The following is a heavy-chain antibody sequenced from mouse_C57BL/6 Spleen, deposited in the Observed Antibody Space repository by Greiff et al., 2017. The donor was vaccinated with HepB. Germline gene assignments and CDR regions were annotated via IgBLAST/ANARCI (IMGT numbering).Heavy chain of an antibody. Sequence: EVKVVGSGAELVRPGASVKLSCTASGFNIKDDYMHWVKQRPEQGLEWIGWIDPENGDTEYASKFQGKATITADTSSNTAYLQLSSLTSEDTAVYYCTTGSNTFWFAYWGQGTLVTVSA. CDR2: IDPENGDT. D-gene: IGHD2-5*01. CDR3: TTGSNTFWFAY. CDR1: GFNIKDDY. V-gene: IGHV14-4*01. J-gene: IGHJ3*01.